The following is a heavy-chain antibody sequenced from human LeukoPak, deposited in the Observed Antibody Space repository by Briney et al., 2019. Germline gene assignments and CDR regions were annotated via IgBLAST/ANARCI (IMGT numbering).Heavy chain of an antibody. CDR2: INSDGGDT. V-gene: IGHV3-74*01. J-gene: IGHJ6*02. CDR3: ARKAGHGYGMDV. Sequence: PGGSLRLSCAASGFTFSTYWMHWVRRAPGKGLMWVSRINSDGGDTIYADSVKGRFTISIDNAKNTLYLQMNSLRAEDTAMYYCARKAGHGYGMDVWGQGTTVTVSS. D-gene: IGHD6-19*01. CDR1: GFTFSTYW.